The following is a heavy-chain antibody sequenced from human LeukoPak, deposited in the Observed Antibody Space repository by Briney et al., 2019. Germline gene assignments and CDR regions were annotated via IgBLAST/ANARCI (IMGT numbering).Heavy chain of an antibody. V-gene: IGHV1-8*01. CDR3: ARGGTRYCSSASCSDYYYYGMDV. D-gene: IGHD2-2*01. J-gene: IGHJ6*02. CDR2: MNPNSANT. CDR1: GYTFSNYD. Sequence: GASVKVSCTASGYTFSNYDVNWVRQAPGQGLEWMGWMNPNSANTGYAQKFQGRVTMTRNTSIDAAYMELSSLKSDDTAVYYCARGGTRYCSSASCSDYYYYGMDVWGQGTTVTVSS.